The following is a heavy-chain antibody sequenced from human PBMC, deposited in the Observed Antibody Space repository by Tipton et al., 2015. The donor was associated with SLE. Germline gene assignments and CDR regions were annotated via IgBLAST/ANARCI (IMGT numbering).Heavy chain of an antibody. D-gene: IGHD3-3*01. CDR2: IYYSGST. CDR1: GGSISSYY. CDR3: ARGGYDFWSGSGYYYYYMDV. J-gene: IGHJ6*03. V-gene: IGHV4-31*03. Sequence: TLSLTCTVSGGSISSYYWSWIRQHPGKGLEWIGYIYYSGSTYYNPSLKSRVTISVDTSKNQFSLKLSSVTAADTAVYYCARGGYDFWSGSGYYYYYMDVWGKGTTVTVSS.